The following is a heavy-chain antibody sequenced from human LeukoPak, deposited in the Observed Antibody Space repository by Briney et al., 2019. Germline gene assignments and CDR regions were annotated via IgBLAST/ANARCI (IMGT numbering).Heavy chain of an antibody. CDR2: ISGSGGST. J-gene: IGHJ6*02. CDR1: GFTFSSYA. Sequence: PGGSLRLSCAASGFTFSSYAMSWVRQAPGKGLEWVSAISGSGGSTYYADSVKGRFTISRDNSKNTLYLQMDSLRAEDTAVYYCAKAHGYYYYGMDVWGQGTTVTVSS. V-gene: IGHV3-23*01. CDR3: AKAHGYYYYGMDV.